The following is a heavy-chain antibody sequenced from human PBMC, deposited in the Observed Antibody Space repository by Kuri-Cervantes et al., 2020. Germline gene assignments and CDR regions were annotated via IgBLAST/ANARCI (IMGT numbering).Heavy chain of an antibody. CDR2: IIPIFGTA. V-gene: IGHV1-69*06. Sequence: SVKVSCKASGGTFSSYAISWVRQAPGQGLEWMGGIIPIFGTANYAQKFQGRVTITADKSTSTAYMELSSLRSEDTAVYYCARVGGYCSSTSCYAADYYYYYGMDVWGQGTTVTDSS. J-gene: IGHJ6*02. CDR1: GGTFSSYA. CDR3: ARVGGYCSSTSCYAADYYYYYGMDV. D-gene: IGHD2-2*01.